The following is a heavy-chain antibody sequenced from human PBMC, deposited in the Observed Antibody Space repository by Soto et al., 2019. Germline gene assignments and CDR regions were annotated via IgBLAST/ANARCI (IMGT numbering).Heavy chain of an antibody. D-gene: IGHD1-1*01. Sequence: QVQLQESGPGLVKPSETLSLTCTVSGGSVSSGSYYWSWIRQPPGKGLEWIGYLYYRGSTNYNPSLTSRVTISVDTSKNECSLKRGSVTAADTAVYDCARWEEMPTKTGWFDPWGQGTLVTVSS. J-gene: IGHJ5*02. CDR2: LYYRGST. CDR1: GGSVSSGSYY. V-gene: IGHV4-61*01. CDR3: ARWEEMPTKTGWFDP.